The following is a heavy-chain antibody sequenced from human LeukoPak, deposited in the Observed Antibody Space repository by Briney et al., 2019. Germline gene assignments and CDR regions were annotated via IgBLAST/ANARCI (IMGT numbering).Heavy chain of an antibody. CDR1: GFTFSSYG. CDR2: ISYDGSNE. CDR3: ARGLVATIKGHFDY. D-gene: IGHD5-12*01. J-gene: IGHJ4*02. Sequence: PGRSLRLSCAASGFTFSSYGMHWVRQAPGKGLEWVAVISYDGSNEYYADSAKGRFTISRDNSENTLYLQMNSLRGEDTAVYYCARGLVATIKGHFDYWGQGALVTVSS. V-gene: IGHV3-30*03.